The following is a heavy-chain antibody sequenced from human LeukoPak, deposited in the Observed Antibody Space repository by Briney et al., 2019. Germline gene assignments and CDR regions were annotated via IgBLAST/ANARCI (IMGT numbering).Heavy chain of an antibody. CDR3: AKDRGYSIDV. CDR2: IRHDGSYK. J-gene: IGHJ6*04. Sequence: PGGSLRLSCAASGFSFRGYVMYWVRQAPGKGLEGVALIRHDGSYKDYADSVKGRFTISRDNHKYTVSLEMNSLRPEDTAVYYCAKDRGYSIDVWGNGTTVTVSS. CDR1: GFSFRGYV. V-gene: IGHV3-30*02.